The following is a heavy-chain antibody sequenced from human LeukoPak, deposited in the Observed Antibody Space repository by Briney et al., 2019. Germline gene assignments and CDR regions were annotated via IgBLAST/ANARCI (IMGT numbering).Heavy chain of an antibody. J-gene: IGHJ4*02. CDR2: INPDGIKR. D-gene: IGHD2/OR15-2a*01. Sequence: PGGSLRLSCAASGFTFRSYWMTWVRQAPGKGLEWVASINPDGIKRYSADSVKGRFTISRDNARNSLYLQMDSLRVEDTAFYYCARDLAFSRLDYWGQGVLVTVSS. CDR1: GFTFRSYW. V-gene: IGHV3-7*01. CDR3: ARDLAFSRLDY.